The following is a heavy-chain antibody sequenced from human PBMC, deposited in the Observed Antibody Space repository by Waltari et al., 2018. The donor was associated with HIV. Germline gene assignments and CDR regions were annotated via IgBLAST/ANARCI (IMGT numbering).Heavy chain of an antibody. CDR2: VYYTWTI. D-gene: IGHD5-18*01. V-gene: IGHV4-39*01. J-gene: IGHJ4*02. CDR1: GGSIVTSDYY. CDR3: GRAPDVRGYTFGYYFDN. Sequence: QLHLQESGPGLVKPSATLSLPCSVSGGSIVTSDYYWGWIRQPPGQGLEWIGTVYYTWTIYNNPSLKSRVTISVDTSKNQFSLNLNSVTAADTAVYFCGRAPDVRGYTFGYYFDNWGQGTLVTVSS.